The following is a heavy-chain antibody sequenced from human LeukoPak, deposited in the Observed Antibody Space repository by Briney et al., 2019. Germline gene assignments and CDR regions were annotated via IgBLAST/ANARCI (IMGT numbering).Heavy chain of an antibody. CDR2: IYYSGST. J-gene: IGHJ4*02. V-gene: IGHV4-59*01. CDR3: ARAPLRFLEWSHFDY. Sequence: SETLSLTCTVSGGSISSYYWSWIRQPPGKGLEWIGYIYYSGSTNYNPSLKSRVTISVDTSKNQLSLKLSSVTAADTAVYYCARAPLRFLEWSHFDYWGQGTLVTVSS. D-gene: IGHD3-3*01. CDR1: GGSISSYY.